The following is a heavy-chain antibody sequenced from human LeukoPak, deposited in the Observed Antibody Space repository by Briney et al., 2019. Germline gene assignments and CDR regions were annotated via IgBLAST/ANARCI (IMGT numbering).Heavy chain of an antibody. Sequence: GGSLRLSCAASGFTFNSYGMHWVRQAPGKGLEWGAVIWHDGSNKYYADSVKGRFTISRDNSKNTLHLQMNSLRAEDTAVYYCARGPAYPYYFDYWGQGTLVTVSS. J-gene: IGHJ4*02. V-gene: IGHV3-33*01. CDR3: ARGPAYPYYFDY. CDR1: GFTFNSYG. CDR2: IWHDGSNK.